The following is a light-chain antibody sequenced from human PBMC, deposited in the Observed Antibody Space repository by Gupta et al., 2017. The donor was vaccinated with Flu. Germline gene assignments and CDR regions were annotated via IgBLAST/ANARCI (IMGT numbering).Light chain of an antibody. Sequence: GQTVRITSQGGSLRSYYANWYQQKPAQDPVLVIDAKCNRPSGIPDRFSGSASGNTASFTTTGARAEEEADDYCNDPDSSSNHVVFGTGTKLTVL. J-gene: IGLJ1*01. V-gene: IGLV3-19*01. CDR2: AKC. CDR1: SLRSYY. CDR3: NDPDSSSNHVV.